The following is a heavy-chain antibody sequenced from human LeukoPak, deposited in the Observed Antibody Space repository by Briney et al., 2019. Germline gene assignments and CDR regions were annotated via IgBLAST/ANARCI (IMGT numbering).Heavy chain of an antibody. J-gene: IGHJ4*02. CDR1: GGSISSYY. CDR3: ARGRGYDILTGYYTLDY. CDR2: INHSGST. V-gene: IGHV4-34*01. D-gene: IGHD3-9*01. Sequence: SETLSLTCTVSGGSISSYYWSWIRQPPGKGLEWIGEINHSGSTNYNPSLKSRVTISVDTSKNQFSLKLSSVTAADTAVYYCARGRGYDILTGYYTLDYWGQGTLVTVSS.